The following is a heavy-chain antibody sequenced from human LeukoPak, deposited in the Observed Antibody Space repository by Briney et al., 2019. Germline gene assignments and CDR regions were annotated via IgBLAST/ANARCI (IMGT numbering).Heavy chain of an antibody. CDR2: IYYSGST. J-gene: IGHJ4*02. V-gene: IGHV4-59*01. Sequence: SETLSLTCTVSGGSISSYYWSWIRQPPGKGLEWIGYIYYSGSTNYNPSLKSRVTISVDTSKNQFSLKLSSVTAADTAVYYCAREGTVAGKGVDYWGQGTLVTVSS. CDR3: AREGTVAGKGVDY. CDR1: GGSISSYY. D-gene: IGHD6-19*01.